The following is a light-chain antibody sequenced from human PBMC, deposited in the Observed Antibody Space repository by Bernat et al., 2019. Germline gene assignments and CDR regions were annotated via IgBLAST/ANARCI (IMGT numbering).Light chain of an antibody. Sequence: QSALTQPASVSGSPGQSITISYIGTTSAIGIYINVSGYQKNPGKAPNFLFYPFANRPSGVSNRFSASKSGNTASLTISGLQAEDESDYYCSSYTRSATYVFGTGTKVTVL. J-gene: IGLJ1*01. V-gene: IGLV2-14*03. CDR2: PFA. CDR1: TSAIGIYIN. CDR3: SSYTRSATYV.